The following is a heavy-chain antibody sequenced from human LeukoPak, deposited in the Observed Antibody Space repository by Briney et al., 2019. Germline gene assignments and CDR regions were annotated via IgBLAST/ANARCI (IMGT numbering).Heavy chain of an antibody. CDR1: GFTFSRYE. CDR2: ISSSGNTV. V-gene: IGHV3-48*03. D-gene: IGHD6-19*01. Sequence: PVVSLRLSCAVSGFTFSRYEMNWVRQAPGKGLEWVSYISSSGNTVYNPDSVKGRFTISRDNAKNSLYLQMNSLRGEDTAVYYCERGGAVAGLYWGQGTLVTVSS. CDR3: ERGGAVAGLY. J-gene: IGHJ4*02.